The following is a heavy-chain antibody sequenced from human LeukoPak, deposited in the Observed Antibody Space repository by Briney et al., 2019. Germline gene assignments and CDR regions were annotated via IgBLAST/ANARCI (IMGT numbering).Heavy chain of an antibody. Sequence: PSETLSLTCIVSGGSISSYYWSWIRHPAGEGLEWIGRIYTSGSTTYNPSLKSRVTMSVDTSKNQFSLKLSAVTAADTAVYYCARLGSNTRFDRWGQGILVTVSS. CDR1: GGSISSYY. D-gene: IGHD3-10*01. CDR2: IYTSGST. V-gene: IGHV4-4*07. CDR3: ARLGSNTRFDR. J-gene: IGHJ5*02.